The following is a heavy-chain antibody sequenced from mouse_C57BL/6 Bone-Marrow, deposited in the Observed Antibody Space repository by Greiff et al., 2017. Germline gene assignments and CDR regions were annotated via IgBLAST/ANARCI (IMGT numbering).Heavy chain of an antibody. D-gene: IGHD1-1*01. CDR1: GYTFTSYW. J-gene: IGHJ3*01. CDR2: IDPSDSYT. CDR3: ARGIYCGSWFAY. Sequence: VQLQQPGAELVMPGASVKLSCKASGYTFTSYWMHWVKQRPGQGLEWIGEIDPSDSYTNYNQKFKGKSTLTVDKSSSTAYMQLSSLSSENSAVYYCARGIYCGSWFAYWGQGTLVTVSA. V-gene: IGHV1-69*01.